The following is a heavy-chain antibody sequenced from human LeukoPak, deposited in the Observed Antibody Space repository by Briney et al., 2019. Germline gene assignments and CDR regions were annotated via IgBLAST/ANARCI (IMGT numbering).Heavy chain of an antibody. CDR3: ARAMVRGVQLYYFDY. CDR1: GGSISSYY. V-gene: IGHV4-59*01. J-gene: IGHJ4*02. D-gene: IGHD3-10*01. CDR2: IYYSGST. Sequence: SETLSLTCTVSGGSISSYYWSWIRQSPGKGLEWIGYIYYSGSTNYNPSLKSRVTISVDTSKNQFSLKLSSVTAADTALYYCARAMVRGVQLYYFDYWGQGTLVTVSS.